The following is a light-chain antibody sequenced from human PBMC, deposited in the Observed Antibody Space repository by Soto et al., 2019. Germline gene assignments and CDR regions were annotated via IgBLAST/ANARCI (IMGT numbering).Light chain of an antibody. CDR1: SCDVGGYNY. Sequence: QSAATQPASVSVPPAQSITISCTGTSCDVGGYNYVSWYQQHPGKAPNLMIYEVSNRPSGVSNRFSGSKAGNTASLTISGLQAEDEADYYCSSYTCSSTYGFGTWPKVTV. CDR3: SSYTCSSTYG. V-gene: IGLV2-14*01. J-gene: IGLJ1*01. CDR2: EVS.